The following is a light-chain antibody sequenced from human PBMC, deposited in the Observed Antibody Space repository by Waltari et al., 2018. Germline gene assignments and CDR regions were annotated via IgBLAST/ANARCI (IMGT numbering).Light chain of an antibody. CDR2: DVS. J-gene: IGLJ2*01. V-gene: IGLV2-14*03. CDR1: STYVGSSAY. CDR3: SAHTITLHVV. Sequence: QSALTHPASAPGPPGKPIPIPSAESSTYVGSSAYSSWYQQYPDHVPKLLIHDVSKRPSGSSPRFSGSKSGNTASLTISGLQADDEADYYCSAHTITLHVVFGGGTKVTVL.